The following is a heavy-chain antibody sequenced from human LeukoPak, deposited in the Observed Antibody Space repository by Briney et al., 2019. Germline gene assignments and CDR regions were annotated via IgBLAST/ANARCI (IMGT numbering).Heavy chain of an antibody. CDR2: ISYDGSNK. D-gene: IGHD3-10*01. CDR3: ASIVLLWFGESSLAAGNVDVDV. J-gene: IGHJ6*04. V-gene: IGHV3-30*03. Sequence: PGGSLRLSCAASGFTFSKYDMHWVRQAPGKGLEWVAVISYDGSNKYYVDSVKGRFTISRDNSKNTLYLQMNSLRPEDTAVYYCASIVLLWFGESSLAAGNVDVDVWGKGTTVTVSS. CDR1: GFTFSKYD.